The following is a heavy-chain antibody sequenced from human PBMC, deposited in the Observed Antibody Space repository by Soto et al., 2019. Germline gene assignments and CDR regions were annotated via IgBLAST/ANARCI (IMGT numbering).Heavy chain of an antibody. CDR3: ARDRGSIVVVPAATDV. J-gene: IGHJ6*02. CDR2: IYNSGST. Sequence: PSETLSLTCTVSGGSVSSGSYYWIWIRQPPGKELEWVGYIYNSGSTKYNPSLKSRVTISLDTSKNQFSLKLSSVTAADTAVYYCARDRGSIVVVPAATDVWGQGTTVTVSS. CDR1: GGSVSSGSYY. D-gene: IGHD2-2*01. V-gene: IGHV4-61*01.